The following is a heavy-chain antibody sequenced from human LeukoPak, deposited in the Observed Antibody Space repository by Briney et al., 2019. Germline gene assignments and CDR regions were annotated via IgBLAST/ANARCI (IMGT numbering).Heavy chain of an antibody. CDR2: INPSGGST. D-gene: IGHD2-2*01. Sequence: ASVKVPCKASGYTFTGYYIHWVRQAPGQGLEWMGIINPSGGSTSYARKFQGRVTMTRDTSTSTVYMELSSLRSEDTAVYYCARGRREKSSTSCFDYWGQGTLVTVSS. CDR3: ARGRREKSSTSCFDY. V-gene: IGHV1-46*01. J-gene: IGHJ4*02. CDR1: GYTFTGYY.